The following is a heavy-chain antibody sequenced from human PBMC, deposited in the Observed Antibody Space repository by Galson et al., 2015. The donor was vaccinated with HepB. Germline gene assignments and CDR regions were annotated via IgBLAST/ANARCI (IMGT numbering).Heavy chain of an antibody. V-gene: IGHV3-30*18. D-gene: IGHD6-19*01. CDR1: GFIFSTYG. Sequence: SLRLSCAASGFIFSTYGMHWVRQAPGKGLEWVALISSDGGDEYHADSVKGRFTISRDNSRNTLYLQMSSLRTEDTAVYYCAKGAVPAGGYMDVWGKGTTVTVSS. CDR3: AKGAVPAGGYMDV. J-gene: IGHJ6*03. CDR2: ISSDGGDE.